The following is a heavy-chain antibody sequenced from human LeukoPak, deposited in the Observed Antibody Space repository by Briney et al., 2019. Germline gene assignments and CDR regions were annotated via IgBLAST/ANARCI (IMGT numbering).Heavy chain of an antibody. V-gene: IGHV3-23*01. CDR3: AKGPIVVVIPYYFDY. CDR2: ISGSGGST. J-gene: IGHJ4*02. D-gene: IGHD3-22*01. CDR1: GFTFSSYA. Sequence: TGGSLRLSCAASGFTFSSYAMSWVRQAPGKGLEWVSAISGSGGSTYYADSVKGRFTISRDNSKNTLYLQMSSLRAEDTAVYYCAKGPIVVVIPYYFDYWGQGTLVTVSS.